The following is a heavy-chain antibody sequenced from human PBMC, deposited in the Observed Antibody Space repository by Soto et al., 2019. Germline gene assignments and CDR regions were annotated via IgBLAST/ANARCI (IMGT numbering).Heavy chain of an antibody. D-gene: IGHD3-10*01. CDR3: AREGYYGSGSYYYYYGMDV. V-gene: IGHV1-3*01. CDR1: GYTFTSYA. Sequence: ASVKVSCKASGYTFTSYAMHWVRQAPGQRLEWMGWINAGNGNTKYSQKFQGRVTITRDTSASTAYMELSSLRSEDTAVYYCAREGYYGSGSYYYYYGMDVWGQGTTVTVSS. J-gene: IGHJ6*02. CDR2: INAGNGNT.